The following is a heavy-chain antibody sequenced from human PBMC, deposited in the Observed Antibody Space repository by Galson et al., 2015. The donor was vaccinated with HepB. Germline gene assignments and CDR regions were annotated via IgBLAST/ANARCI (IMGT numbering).Heavy chain of an antibody. D-gene: IGHD2-2*01. CDR3: AKDKARDIVVLPVTMGGFDH. CDR2: IRYDGTNT. J-gene: IGHJ4*02. V-gene: IGHV3-30*02. Sequence: SLRLSCAASGFTFSSYGMHWVRQAPGKGLEWVTFIRYDGTNTYYADSVKGRFTISRDNSKNTLYLQMNSLRAEDTAVYYCAKDKARDIVVLPVTMGGFDHWGQGTLVTVSS. CDR1: GFTFSSYG.